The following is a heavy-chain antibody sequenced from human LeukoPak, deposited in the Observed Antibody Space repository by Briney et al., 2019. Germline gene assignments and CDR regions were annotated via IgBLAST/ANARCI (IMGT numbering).Heavy chain of an antibody. Sequence: PSETLSLTCTVSDDSINDYYWSWIRQPAGKGLEGIGRIYTTGSTNYNPSLKSRVTMSIDMSKNQFSLNLSSVTAADTAVYYCARGGEWSYDYWGQGTLVTVSS. CDR1: DDSINDYY. J-gene: IGHJ4*02. D-gene: IGHD3-3*01. V-gene: IGHV4-4*07. CDR2: IYTTGST. CDR3: ARGGEWSYDY.